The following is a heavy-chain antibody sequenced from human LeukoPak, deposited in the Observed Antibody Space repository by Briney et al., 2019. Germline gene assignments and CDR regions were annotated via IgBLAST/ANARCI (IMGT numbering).Heavy chain of an antibody. CDR1: GFTFSSYA. CDR3: AKGLTMIVVVTERTPDY. Sequence: PGGSLRLSCAASGFTFSSYAMSWVRQAPGKGLEWVSAISGSGGSTYYADSVKGRFTISRDNSKNTLYLQMNSLRAEDTAVYYCAKGLTMIVVVTERTPDYWGQGTLVTVSS. J-gene: IGHJ4*02. CDR2: ISGSGGST. D-gene: IGHD3-22*01. V-gene: IGHV3-23*01.